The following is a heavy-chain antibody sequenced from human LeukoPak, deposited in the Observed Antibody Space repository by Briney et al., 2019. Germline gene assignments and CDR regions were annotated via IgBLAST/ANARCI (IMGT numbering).Heavy chain of an antibody. V-gene: IGHV3-30*04. CDR1: GFAFGRYT. CDR3: ARSNGYFDY. J-gene: IGHJ4*02. CDR2: TSYDGRNR. Sequence: GGSLRLSCAASGFAFGRYTMHWVRQAPGKGLEWVAVTSYDGRNRYYADSVKGRFTVSRDNSNNTLYLQMNSLRTEDTAMYYCARSNGYFDYWGQGTLVTVSS. D-gene: IGHD2-8*01.